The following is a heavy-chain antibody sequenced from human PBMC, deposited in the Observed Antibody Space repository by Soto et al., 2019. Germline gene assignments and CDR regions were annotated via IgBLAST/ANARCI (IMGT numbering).Heavy chain of an antibody. Sequence: ASVKVSCKASGYTFTGYYVHWVRQAPGQGLEWMGWINPNSGGTNYAQKFQGRVTMTRDTSISTAYMELSRLRSDDTAVYYCARDLGYCSSTSCYYYYGMDVWGQGTTVTVSS. CDR3: ARDLGYCSSTSCYYYYGMDV. CDR2: INPNSGGT. V-gene: IGHV1-2*02. D-gene: IGHD2-2*01. J-gene: IGHJ6*02. CDR1: GYTFTGYY.